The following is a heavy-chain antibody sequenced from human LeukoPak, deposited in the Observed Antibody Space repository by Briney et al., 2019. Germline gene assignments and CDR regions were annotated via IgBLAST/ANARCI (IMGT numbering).Heavy chain of an antibody. CDR2: INSSSNSYI. D-gene: IGHD4-17*01. V-gene: IGHV3-21*01. Sequence: GSLRLSFAASGFTFSNYSIKWVRPAPGKGLEWVSSINSSSNSYIYYADSVKGRFTISRDNAKNSLYLQMNSLRAEDTAVYYCARGRYRFTDDDYGDYVGDYWGQGTLVTVSS. J-gene: IGHJ4*02. CDR1: GFTFSNYS. CDR3: ARGRYRFTDDDYGDYVGDY.